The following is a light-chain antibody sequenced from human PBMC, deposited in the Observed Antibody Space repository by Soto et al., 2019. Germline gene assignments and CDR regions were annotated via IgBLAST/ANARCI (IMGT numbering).Light chain of an antibody. J-gene: IGKJ3*01. V-gene: IGKV3-11*01. CDR3: QLRSNWLFT. Sequence: EIVLTQSPATLSLSPGERATLSCRASQSVSSYLAWYQQKPGQAPRLLISDASNRATGIPARFSGSGSGTDFTLTISSLEPEDFAVYYCQLRSNWLFTFGPGTKVDIK. CDR1: QSVSSY. CDR2: DAS.